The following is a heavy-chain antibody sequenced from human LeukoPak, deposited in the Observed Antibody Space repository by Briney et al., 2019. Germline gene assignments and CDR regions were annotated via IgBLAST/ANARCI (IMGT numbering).Heavy chain of an antibody. CDR1: GYTFTSYD. Sequence: GASVKVSCKASGYTFTSYDINWVRQATGQGLEWMGWMNPNSGNTGYAQKFQGRVTMTRNTSISTAYMELSSLRSEDTDVYYCARVGISSGYCLDYWGQGTLVTVSS. D-gene: IGHD3-22*01. V-gene: IGHV1-8*01. CDR3: ARVGISSGYCLDY. CDR2: MNPNSGNT. J-gene: IGHJ4*02.